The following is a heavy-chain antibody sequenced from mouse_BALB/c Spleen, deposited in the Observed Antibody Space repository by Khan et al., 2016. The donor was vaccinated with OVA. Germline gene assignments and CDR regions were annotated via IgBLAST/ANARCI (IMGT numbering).Heavy chain of an antibody. CDR1: GYSITSDFA. CDR3: ARSLYYSDSYAMDY. Sequence: VQLKESGPGLVKPSQSLSLTCTVTGYSITSDFAWNWIRQFPGNKLEWMGYISSTGSTSYSPSLKSRFSITRDTSKNQFFLHLNSVTTEDTATYYCARSLYYSDSYAMDYWGQGTSVTVSS. V-gene: IGHV3-2*02. J-gene: IGHJ4*01. CDR2: ISSTGST. D-gene: IGHD2-13*01.